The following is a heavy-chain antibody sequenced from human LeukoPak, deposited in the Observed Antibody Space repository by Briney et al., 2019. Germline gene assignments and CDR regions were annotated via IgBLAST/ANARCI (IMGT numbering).Heavy chain of an antibody. D-gene: IGHD3-22*01. V-gene: IGHV3-48*02. CDR2: IGSSGSPT. CDR1: GFAFSSYN. J-gene: IGHJ6*02. CDR3: ARRPYSDTSGRLSDV. Sequence: PGGSLRLSCAASGFAFSSYNMNWVRQAPGKGLEWISYIGSSGSPTHYADSVRGRFTISRDNAKSSLYLQVNSLRDDDTALYYCARRPYSDTSGRLSDVWGQGTTVTVSS.